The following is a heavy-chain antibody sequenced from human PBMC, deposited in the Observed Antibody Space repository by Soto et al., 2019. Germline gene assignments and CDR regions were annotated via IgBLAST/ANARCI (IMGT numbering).Heavy chain of an antibody. CDR1: GFTFSSYW. CDR3: ARVTVTLTEYFQH. J-gene: IGHJ1*01. CDR2: INSDGSST. V-gene: IGHV3-74*01. D-gene: IGHD4-17*01. Sequence: EVQLVESGGGLVQPGGSLRLSCTASGFTFSSYWMHWVRQAPGKGLVWVSRINSDGSSTSYADSVKGRFTISRDNAKNTLYLQMNSLRAEDTAVYYCARVTVTLTEYFQHWGQGTLVTVSS.